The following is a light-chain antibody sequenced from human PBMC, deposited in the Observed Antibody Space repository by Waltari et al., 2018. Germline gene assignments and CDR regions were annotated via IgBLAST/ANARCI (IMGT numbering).Light chain of an antibody. CDR2: GKN. CDR3: NSRDTSGNHVV. J-gene: IGLJ2*01. CDR1: SLRSYY. Sequence: SSELTQDPAVSVALGLPVMITCKGDSLRSYYASRYQQKPGQAPVLVIYGKNNRPSGIPDRFSGSTSGNTASLTISGAHAEDEADYYCNSRDTSGNHVVFGGGTKLTVL. V-gene: IGLV3-19*01.